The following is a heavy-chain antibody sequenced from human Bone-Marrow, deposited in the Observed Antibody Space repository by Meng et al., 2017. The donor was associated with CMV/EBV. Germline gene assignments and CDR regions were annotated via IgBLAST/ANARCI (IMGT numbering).Heavy chain of an antibody. CDR3: AKGQRIVDYFDS. Sequence: GGSLRLSCAASGFTFSSYGMHWVRQAPGKGLEWVAFIRYDGNNENYADSVKDRFAISRDNSENTVYLQMNSLRVEDTAVYYCAKGQRIVDYFDSWGQGVLVTVSS. CDR1: GFTFSSYG. D-gene: IGHD6-25*01. V-gene: IGHV3-30*02. CDR2: IRYDGNNE. J-gene: IGHJ4*02.